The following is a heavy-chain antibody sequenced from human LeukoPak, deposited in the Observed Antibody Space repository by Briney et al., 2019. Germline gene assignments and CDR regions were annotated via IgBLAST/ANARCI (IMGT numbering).Heavy chain of an antibody. J-gene: IGHJ4*02. CDR2: INHSGST. V-gene: IGHV4-34*01. Sequence: SSETLSLTCAVYGGSFSGYYWSWIRQPPGKGLEWIGEINHSGSTNYNPSLKSRVTISVDTSKNQFSLKLSSVTAADTAVYYCARASDDSSGYYYFDYWGQGTLVTVSS. CDR3: ARASDDSSGYYYFDY. D-gene: IGHD3-22*01. CDR1: GGSFSGYY.